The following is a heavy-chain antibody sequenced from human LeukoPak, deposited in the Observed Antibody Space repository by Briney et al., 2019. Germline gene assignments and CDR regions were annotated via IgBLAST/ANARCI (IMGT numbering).Heavy chain of an antibody. CDR1: GYTFTSYG. J-gene: IGHJ3*02. Sequence: ASVKVSCKASGYTFTSYGISWVRQAPGQGLEWMGWISAYNGNTNYAQKLQGRVTMTTDTSTSTAYMELRSLRSDDTAVYYCAVTYYYYSSGYRPDAFDIWGQGTMVTVSS. V-gene: IGHV1-18*01. CDR3: AVTYYYYSSGYRPDAFDI. D-gene: IGHD3-22*01. CDR2: ISAYNGNT.